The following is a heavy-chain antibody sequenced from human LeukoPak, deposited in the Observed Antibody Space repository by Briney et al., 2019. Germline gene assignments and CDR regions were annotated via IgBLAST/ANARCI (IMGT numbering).Heavy chain of an antibody. Sequence: KSGGSLRLSCAASGFTFSNAWMSWVRQAPGKGLEWVGRIKSKTDGGTTDYAAPVKGRFTISRDDSKNTLYLQMNSLKTEDTAVYYCTTATSLYGPDAFDIWGQGTMVTVSS. CDR3: TTATSLYGPDAFDI. J-gene: IGHJ3*02. V-gene: IGHV3-15*01. CDR2: IKSKTDGGTT. D-gene: IGHD2/OR15-2a*01. CDR1: GFTFSNAW.